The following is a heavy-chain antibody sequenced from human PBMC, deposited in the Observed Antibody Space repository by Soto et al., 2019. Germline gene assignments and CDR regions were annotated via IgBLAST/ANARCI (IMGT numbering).Heavy chain of an antibody. V-gene: IGHV4-59*12. D-gene: IGHD2-2*03. J-gene: IGHJ5*02. Sequence: TSETLSLTCTVFGGSIDSYYWSWIRQAPGKGLEWNGHISDSGTTNYNPSLGSRVTISVDTSRKSFSLKLSSVTAADTAVYFCARDRWMSRANWFDPWGPGTLVTVSS. CDR3: ARDRWMSRANWFDP. CDR1: GGSIDSYY. CDR2: ISDSGTT.